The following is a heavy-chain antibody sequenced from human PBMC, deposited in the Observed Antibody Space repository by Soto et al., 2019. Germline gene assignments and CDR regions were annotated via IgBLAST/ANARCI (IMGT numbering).Heavy chain of an antibody. D-gene: IGHD4-17*01. J-gene: IGHJ5*02. V-gene: IGHV4-34*01. CDR2: INHSGST. CDR3: ASKDDYGDYAWPDSGWFDP. CDR1: GGSFSGYY. Sequence: SETLSLTCAVYGGSFSGYYWSWIRQPPGKGLEWIGEINHSGSTNYNPSLKSRVTISVDTSKNQFSLKLSSVTAADTAVYYCASKDDYGDYAWPDSGWFDPLGQGTLVTVS.